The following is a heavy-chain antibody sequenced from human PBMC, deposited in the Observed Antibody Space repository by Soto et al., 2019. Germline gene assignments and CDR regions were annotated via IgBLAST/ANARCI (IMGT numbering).Heavy chain of an antibody. CDR2: IKSKTDGGTT. V-gene: IGHV3-15*07. CDR3: TTAAAGTIYNYYYYGMDV. D-gene: IGHD6-13*01. Sequence: GGSLRLSCAASGFTFSNAWMNWVRQAPGKGLEWVGRIKSKTDGGTTDYAAPVKGRFTISRDDSKTTLYLQMNSLKTEDTAVYYCTTAAAGTIYNYYYYGMDVWGQGTTVTVSS. J-gene: IGHJ6*02. CDR1: GFTFSNAW.